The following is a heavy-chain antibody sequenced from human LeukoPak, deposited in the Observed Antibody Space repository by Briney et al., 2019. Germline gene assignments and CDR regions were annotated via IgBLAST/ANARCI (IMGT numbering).Heavy chain of an antibody. CDR1: GYTFTSYA. CDR2: INTNTGNP. V-gene: IGHV7-4-1*02. J-gene: IGHJ6*02. CDR3: ARERKDYDFWSVSSDDYYGMDV. D-gene: IGHD3-3*01. Sequence: ASVTVSCTASGYTFTSYAMNWVRQAPGQGLEWMGWINTNTGNPTYAQGFTGRFVFSLDTSVSTAYLQISSLKAEDTAVYYCARERKDYDFWSVSSDDYYGMDVWGQGTTVTVSS.